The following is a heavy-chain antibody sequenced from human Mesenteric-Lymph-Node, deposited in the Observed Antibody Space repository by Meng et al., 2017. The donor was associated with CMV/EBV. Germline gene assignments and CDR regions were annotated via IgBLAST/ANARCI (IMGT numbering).Heavy chain of an antibody. CDR2: KRYDGSNE. CDR1: GLIVSAQY. CDR3: AKDRAAANYFDY. V-gene: IGHV3-30*02. Sequence: GESLKISCAASGLIVSAQYMNWVRQAPGKGLEWVASKRYDGSNEYYADSVKGRFTISRDSSKNTLYLQMNSLRTEDTAVYYCAKDRAAANYFDYWGQGTLVTISS. D-gene: IGHD2-2*01. J-gene: IGHJ4*02.